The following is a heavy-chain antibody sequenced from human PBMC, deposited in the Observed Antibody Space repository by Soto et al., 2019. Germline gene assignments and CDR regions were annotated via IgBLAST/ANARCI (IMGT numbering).Heavy chain of an antibody. CDR2: INHSGST. CDR3: ARCDGTRDSAGQKDY. D-gene: IGHD2-15*01. CDR1: GGSFSGYY. V-gene: IGHV4-34*01. J-gene: IGHJ4*02. Sequence: SETLSLTCAVYGGSFSGYYWSWIRQPPGKGLEWIGEINHSGSTNYNPSLKSRVTISVDTSKNQFSLKLSSVTAAETAVYYCARCDGTRDSAGQKDYWGQGTLVTVSS.